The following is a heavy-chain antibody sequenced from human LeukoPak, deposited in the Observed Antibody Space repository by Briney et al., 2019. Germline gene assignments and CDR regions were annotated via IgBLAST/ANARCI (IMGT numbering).Heavy chain of an antibody. CDR3: VRLWDNSGFFGY. CDR2: IQKDGSEK. D-gene: IGHD3-22*01. V-gene: IGHV3-7*01. CDR1: GFTFSNHW. Sequence: GGSLTLSCVASGFTFSNHWMSWVRQAPGKGLEWVANIQKDGSEKHYVASVEGRFTISRDNAENSLFLQLNSLGADDTAVYYCVRLWDNSGFFGYWGQGALVTVSS. J-gene: IGHJ4*02.